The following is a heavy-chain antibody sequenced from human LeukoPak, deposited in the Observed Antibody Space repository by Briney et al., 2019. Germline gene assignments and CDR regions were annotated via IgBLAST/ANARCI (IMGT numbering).Heavy chain of an antibody. D-gene: IGHD6-19*01. CDR2: IYTSGST. Sequence: SETLSLTCAVYGGSFSGYYWSWIRQPAGKGLEWIGRIYTSGSTNYNPSLKSRVTISVDTSKNQFSLKLSSVTAADTAVYYCARDLYSSGWSTFDAFDIWGQGTMVTVSS. V-gene: IGHV4-4*07. CDR3: ARDLYSSGWSTFDAFDI. CDR1: GGSFSGYY. J-gene: IGHJ3*02.